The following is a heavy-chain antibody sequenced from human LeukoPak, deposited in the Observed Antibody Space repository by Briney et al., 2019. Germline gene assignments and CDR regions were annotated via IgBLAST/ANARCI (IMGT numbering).Heavy chain of an antibody. J-gene: IGHJ4*02. CDR2: VSGNGVNT. V-gene: IGHV3-23*01. CDR1: GFTFSSYA. Sequence: GGSLRLSCEASGFTFSSYAMNWVRQAPGKGLEWVSIVSGNGVNTYYADSVKGRFTISRDNSKSTLYLQMGSLRAEDTAVYYCARGVSSAYYSPAYWGQGTLVTVSS. CDR3: ARGVSSAYYSPAY. D-gene: IGHD3-22*01.